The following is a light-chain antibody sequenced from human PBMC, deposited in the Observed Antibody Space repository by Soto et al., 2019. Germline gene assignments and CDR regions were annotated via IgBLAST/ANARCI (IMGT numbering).Light chain of an antibody. V-gene: IGKV1-39*01. CDR1: QSISSY. CDR3: QQSYSTQYT. J-gene: IGKJ2*01. CDR2: AAS. Sequence: DLQMTQSPSSLSASVGDRVTITCRASQSISSYLNWYQQKPGKAPKLLIYAASSLQSGVPSRFSGMGSGTDFTLTISSLQPEDFATYYCQQSYSTQYTFGQGTKLEIK.